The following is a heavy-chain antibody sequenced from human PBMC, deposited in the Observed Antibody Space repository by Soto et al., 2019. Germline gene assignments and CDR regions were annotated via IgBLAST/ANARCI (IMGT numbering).Heavy chain of an antibody. CDR2: IYYSGST. V-gene: IGHV4-31*03. Sequence: SETLSLTCTVSGGSISSGGYYWSWIRQHPGKGLEWIGYIYYSGSTYYKPSLKSRVTISVDTSKNQFSLKLSSVTAADTAVYYCARRWGYSFDYWGQGTLVTVSS. CDR1: GGSISSGGYY. D-gene: IGHD7-27*01. J-gene: IGHJ4*02. CDR3: ARRWGYSFDY.